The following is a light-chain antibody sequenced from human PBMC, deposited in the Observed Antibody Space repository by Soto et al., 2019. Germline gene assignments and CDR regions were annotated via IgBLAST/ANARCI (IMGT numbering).Light chain of an antibody. J-gene: IGKJ2*02. CDR3: QQSYNTPRT. CDR1: QKIGTY. CDR2: GTS. V-gene: IGKV1-39*01. Sequence: DIQMTQSPSSLSASVGDRVTITCRASQKIGTYLNWYQQKPGKAPKLLIYGTSNLQSGVPSRFSGSGSGTEFTLTISSLQPEDFATYSCQQSYNTPRTFGQGTKLEI.